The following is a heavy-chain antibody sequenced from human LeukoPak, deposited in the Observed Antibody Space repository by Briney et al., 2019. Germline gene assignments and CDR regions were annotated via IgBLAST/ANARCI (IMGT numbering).Heavy chain of an antibody. CDR1: GGSISSSSHY. Sequence: SETLSLTCTVSGGSISSSSHYWGWIRQPPGKGLEWIGYIYYSGSTNYNPSLKSRVTISVDTSKNQFSLKLSSVTAADTAVYYCARRRGGPRGPLDYWGQGTLVTVSS. J-gene: IGHJ4*02. V-gene: IGHV4-61*05. CDR3: ARRRGGPRGPLDY. CDR2: IYYSGST. D-gene: IGHD1-26*01.